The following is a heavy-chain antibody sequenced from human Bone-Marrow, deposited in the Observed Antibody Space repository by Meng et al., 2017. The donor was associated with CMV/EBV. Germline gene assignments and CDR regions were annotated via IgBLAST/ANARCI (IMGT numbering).Heavy chain of an antibody. CDR1: GGSISSGDYY. CDR2: IYYSGST. V-gene: IGHV4-30-4*08. CDR3: ARDYYYDSSGYGY. D-gene: IGHD3-22*01. Sequence: SETLSLTCTVSGGSISSGDYYWSWIRQPPGKGLEWIGYIYYSGSTYYNPSLKSRVTISVDTSKNQFSLKLSSVTAADTAVYYCARDYYYDSSGYGYWGQGTLVTFSS. J-gene: IGHJ4*02.